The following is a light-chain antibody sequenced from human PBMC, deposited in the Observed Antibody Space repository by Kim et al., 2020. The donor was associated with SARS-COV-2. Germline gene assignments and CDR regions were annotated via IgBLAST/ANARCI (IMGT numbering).Light chain of an antibody. CDR2: RSN. Sequence: GQRVPISCSGSSSNIGSNYVYWYQQLPGTAPKLLISRSNQRPSGVPDRFSGSRSGTSASLAISGLRSEDEADYYCAAWDDNLSGWGFGGGTQLTVL. CDR1: SSNIGSNY. J-gene: IGLJ3*02. CDR3: AAWDDNLSGWG. V-gene: IGLV1-47*01.